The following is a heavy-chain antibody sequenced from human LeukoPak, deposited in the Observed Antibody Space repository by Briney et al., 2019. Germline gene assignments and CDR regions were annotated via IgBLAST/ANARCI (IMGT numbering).Heavy chain of an antibody. D-gene: IGHD6-19*01. CDR2: INPNSGGT. V-gene: IGHV1-2*02. CDR3: ARERTSYGRYSSGWYVVY. J-gene: IGHJ4*02. CDR1: GYTFTGYY. Sequence: ASVKVSCKASGYTFTGYYMHWVRQAPGQGLEWMGWINPNSGGTNYAQKFQGRVTMTRDTSISTAYMELSRLRSDDTAVYCCARERTSYGRYSSGWYVVYWGQGTLVTVSS.